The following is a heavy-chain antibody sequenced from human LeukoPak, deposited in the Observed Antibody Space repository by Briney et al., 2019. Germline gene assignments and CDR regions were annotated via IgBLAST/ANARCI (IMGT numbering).Heavy chain of an antibody. Sequence: KPSETLSLTCTVSGGSISRYYWSWIRLPAGKGLEWIGRIYTSGKTNYNPSLKSRVTMSVDTSKNQFSLKLSSVTAADTAVYYCVRAGQGWWELPMGRYWGQGTLVTVSS. CDR1: GGSISRYY. CDR3: VRAGQGWWELPMGRY. CDR2: IYTSGKT. D-gene: IGHD1-26*01. V-gene: IGHV4-4*07. J-gene: IGHJ4*02.